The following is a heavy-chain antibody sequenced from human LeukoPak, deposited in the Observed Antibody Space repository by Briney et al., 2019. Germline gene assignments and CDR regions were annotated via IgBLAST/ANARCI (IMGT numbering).Heavy chain of an antibody. CDR1: GFTLCSYA. CDR2: ICGSGGST. Sequence: GSPRLSCAASGFTLCSYAITRVPPAPGEGVGGGSGICGSGGSTYYADSVKGRFTISRDNSKNTLYVQMNSLRAEDTAVYYCAKSDYYDSSGYYYGSDYWGQGTLVTVSS. CDR3: AKSDYYDSSGYYYGSDY. D-gene: IGHD3-22*01. V-gene: IGHV3-23*01. J-gene: IGHJ4*02.